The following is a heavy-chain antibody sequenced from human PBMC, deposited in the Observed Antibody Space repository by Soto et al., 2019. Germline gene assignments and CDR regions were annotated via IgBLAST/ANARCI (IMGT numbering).Heavy chain of an antibody. Sequence: QVQLVESGGGVVQPGRSLRLSCAASGFTFSSYGMHWVRQAPGKGLEWVAVISYDGSNKNYADSVKGRFTISRDNSKNTLYLQMNSLRAEDTAVYYCAKEREVGSSWDYYYYGMDVWGQGTTVTVSS. CDR2: ISYDGSNK. D-gene: IGHD6-13*01. J-gene: IGHJ6*02. CDR1: GFTFSSYG. V-gene: IGHV3-30*18. CDR3: AKEREVGSSWDYYYYGMDV.